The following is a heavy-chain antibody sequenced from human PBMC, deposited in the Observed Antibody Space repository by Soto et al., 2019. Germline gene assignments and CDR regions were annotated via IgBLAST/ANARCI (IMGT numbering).Heavy chain of an antibody. J-gene: IGHJ5*02. CDR3: ARDIGPYSSSSGLNNWFDP. V-gene: IGHV6-1*01. CDR2: TYYRSKWYN. Sequence: SQTLSLTCAISGDSVSSNSAAWNWIRQSPSRGLEWLGRTYYRSKWYNDYAVSVKSRITINPDTSKNQFSLQLNSVTPEDTAVYYCARDIGPYSSSSGLNNWFDPWGQGTLVTVSS. D-gene: IGHD6-6*01. CDR1: GDSVSSNSAA.